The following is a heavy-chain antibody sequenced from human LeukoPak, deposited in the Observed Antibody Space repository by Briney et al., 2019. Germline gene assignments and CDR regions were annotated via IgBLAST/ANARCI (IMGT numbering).Heavy chain of an antibody. D-gene: IGHD3-16*02. V-gene: IGHV4-59*01. J-gene: IGHJ3*02. CDR2: IYYSGST. CDR1: GGSISSYY. Sequence: SETLSLTCTVSGGSISSYYWSWIRQPPGKGLEWIGYIYYSGSTNYNPSLKSRVTISVDTSKNQFSLKLSSVTAADTAVYYCARVHYDYVWGSYRYLYRDAFDNWGQGTMVTVSS. CDR3: ARVHYDYVWGSYRYLYRDAFDN.